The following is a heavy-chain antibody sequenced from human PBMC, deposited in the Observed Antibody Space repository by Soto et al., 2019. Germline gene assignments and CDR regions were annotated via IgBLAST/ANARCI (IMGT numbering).Heavy chain of an antibody. Sequence: PGGSLRLSCAASGFTFSSYGMHWVRQAPGKGLEWVAVISYDGSNKYYADSVKGRFTISRDNSKNTLYLQMNSLRAEDTAVYYCAKDMGGSVSTTFDIWGQGTMVTVSS. D-gene: IGHD4-17*01. V-gene: IGHV3-30*18. CDR3: AKDMGGSVSTTFDI. CDR1: GFTFSSYG. CDR2: ISYDGSNK. J-gene: IGHJ3*02.